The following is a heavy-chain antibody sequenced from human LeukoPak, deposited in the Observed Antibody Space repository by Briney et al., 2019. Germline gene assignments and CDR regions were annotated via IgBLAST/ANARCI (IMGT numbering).Heavy chain of an antibody. CDR1: GGSFSGYY. J-gene: IGHJ4*02. Sequence: PSETLSLTCAVYGGSFSGYYWSWIRQPPGKGLEWIGEINHSGSTNYNPSLKSRVTISVDTSKNQFSLKLSSVTAADTAVYYCARGRWRLRYLDYWGQRTLVTVSS. CDR3: ARGRWRLRYLDY. D-gene: IGHD5-12*01. CDR2: INHSGST. V-gene: IGHV4-34*01.